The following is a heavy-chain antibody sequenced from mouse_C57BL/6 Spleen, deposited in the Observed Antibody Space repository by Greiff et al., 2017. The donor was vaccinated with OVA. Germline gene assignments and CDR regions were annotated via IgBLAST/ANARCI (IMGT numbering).Heavy chain of an antibody. CDR3: ARVGGSLWYFDV. D-gene: IGHD1-1*01. J-gene: IGHJ1*03. CDR2: ISDGGGYT. Sequence: EVKLVESGGGLVKPGGSLKLSCAASGFTFSSYAMSWVRQTPEKRLEWVATISDGGGYTYYPDNVKGRFTISRDNAKNNLYLQMSHLKSEDTAMYYCARVGGSLWYFDVWGTGTTVTVSS. V-gene: IGHV5-4*03. CDR1: GFTFSSYA.